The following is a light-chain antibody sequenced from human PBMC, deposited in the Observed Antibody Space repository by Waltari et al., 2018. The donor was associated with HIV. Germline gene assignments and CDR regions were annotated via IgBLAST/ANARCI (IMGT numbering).Light chain of an antibody. CDR3: QVWDNGTEHVV. CDR2: DDT. J-gene: IGLJ2*01. V-gene: IGLV3-21*02. Sequence: SYVLTQPPSVSVAPGQTARITCGGNNVGSKGVHWYQQKPGQAPVVVVYDDTDRPSGLPERFYGSNSGNTATLTISRVEAGDEADYHCQVWDNGTEHVVFGGGTKLTVL. CDR1: NVGSKG.